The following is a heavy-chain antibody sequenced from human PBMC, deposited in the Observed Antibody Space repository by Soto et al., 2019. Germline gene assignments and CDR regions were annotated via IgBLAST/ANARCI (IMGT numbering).Heavy chain of an antibody. CDR1: GYSLTSYG. Sequence: XSVKVSCKASGYSLTSYGISWVRQAPGQGLEWMGWISAYNGNTNYAQKLQGRVTMTTDTSTSTAYMELRSLRSDDTAVYYCARAPRIVVVTAAAHNYYYGMDVWGQGTTVTVSS. CDR3: ARAPRIVVVTAAAHNYYYGMDV. D-gene: IGHD2-2*01. V-gene: IGHV1-18*01. J-gene: IGHJ6*02. CDR2: ISAYNGNT.